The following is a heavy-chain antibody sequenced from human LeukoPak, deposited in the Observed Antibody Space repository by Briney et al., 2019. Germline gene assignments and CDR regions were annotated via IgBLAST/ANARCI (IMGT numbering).Heavy chain of an antibody. Sequence: SVKVSCKASGGAFSSYAINWVRQAPGQGLEWMGGIIPFFGSANYAQKFQGRVTIIADKSTSTAYMELSSLRSEDTAVYYCARRKTSCYFDYWGQGTLVTVSS. CDR1: GGAFSSYA. V-gene: IGHV1-69*06. CDR3: ARRKTSCYFDY. D-gene: IGHD2-2*01. J-gene: IGHJ4*02. CDR2: IIPFFGSA.